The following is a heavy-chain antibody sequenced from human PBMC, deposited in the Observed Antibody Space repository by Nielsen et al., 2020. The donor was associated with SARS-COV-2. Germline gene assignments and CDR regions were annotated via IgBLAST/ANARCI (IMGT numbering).Heavy chain of an antibody. CDR2: INHSGST. Sequence: SETLSLTCAVYGGSFSGYYWSWIRQPPGKGLEWIGEINHSGSTNYNTSLKSRVTISVDTSKNQFSLKLSSVTAADTAVYYCARGRGYCSSTSCYGPPYYYYGMDVWGQGTTVTVSS. J-gene: IGHJ6*02. D-gene: IGHD2-2*01. CDR3: ARGRGYCSSTSCYGPPYYYYGMDV. V-gene: IGHV4-34*01. CDR1: GGSFSGYY.